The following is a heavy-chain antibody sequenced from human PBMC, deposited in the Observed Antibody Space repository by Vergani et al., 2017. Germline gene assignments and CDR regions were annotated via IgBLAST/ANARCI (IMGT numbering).Heavy chain of an antibody. J-gene: IGHJ6*02. V-gene: IGHV3-21*01. CDR2: ISSSSSYI. CDR1: GFTFSSYS. D-gene: IGHD6-19*01. Sequence: EVQLVESGGGLVKPGGSLRLSCAASGFTFSSYSMNWVRQAPGKGLEWVSSISSSSSYIYYADSVKGRFTISRDNAKNSLYLQMNSLRAEDTAVYYCARKQPLAYSSGGEAVGGMDGWGQGTTVTVSS. CDR3: ARKQPLAYSSGGEAVGGMDG.